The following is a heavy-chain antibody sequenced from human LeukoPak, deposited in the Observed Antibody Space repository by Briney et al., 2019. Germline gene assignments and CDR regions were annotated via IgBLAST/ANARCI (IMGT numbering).Heavy chain of an antibody. CDR3: ARDTSPRIAAIYYDAFDI. CDR2: ITATSRHI. V-gene: IGHV3-21*01. D-gene: IGHD6-13*01. Sequence: GGSLRLSCAAPGVTFSGYSVNWVRQAPGKGLEWVSAITATSRHIYYADSVKGRFTISRDNAKNSLYLQMNSLRVEDTALYYCARDTSPRIAAIYYDAFDIWGQGTMVTVSS. J-gene: IGHJ3*02. CDR1: GVTFSGYS.